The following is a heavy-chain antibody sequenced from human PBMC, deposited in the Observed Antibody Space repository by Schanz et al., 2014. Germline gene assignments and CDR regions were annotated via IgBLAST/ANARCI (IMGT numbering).Heavy chain of an antibody. Sequence: VQLVESGGVSVKPGGSLRLSCAASGFTFNTSWFHWVRQPPGKGLLWVSRVSRDGSETTYVDSVRGRFTISRDTAKNTVFLQMNNLRAEDTAVYYCARGASRDYFAMDVWGQGTTVTVSS. J-gene: IGHJ6*02. CDR3: ARGASRDYFAMDV. CDR2: VSRDGSET. V-gene: IGHV3-74*02. CDR1: GFTFNTSW.